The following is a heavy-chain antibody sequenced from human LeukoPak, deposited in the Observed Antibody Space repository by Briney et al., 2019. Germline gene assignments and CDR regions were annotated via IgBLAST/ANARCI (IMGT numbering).Heavy chain of an antibody. Sequence: SETLSLTCAVYGGSFSGYYWSWIRQPPGKGLEWIGEINHSGSTNYNPSLKSRVTISVDTSKNQFSLKLSSVTAADTAVYYCARGATYYYDSSGYLYYFDYWGQGTLVTVSS. CDR3: ARGATYYYDSSGYLYYFDY. J-gene: IGHJ4*02. CDR1: GGSFSGYY. D-gene: IGHD3-22*01. V-gene: IGHV4-34*01. CDR2: INHSGST.